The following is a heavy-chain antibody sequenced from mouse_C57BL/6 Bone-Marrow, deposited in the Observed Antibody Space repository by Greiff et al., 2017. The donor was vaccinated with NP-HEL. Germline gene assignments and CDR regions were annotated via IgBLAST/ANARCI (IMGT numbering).Heavy chain of an antibody. J-gene: IGHJ3*01. Sequence: VQLQQSGAELVRPGASVTLSCKASGYTFTDYEMHWVKQTPVHGLEWIGAIDPETGGTAYNQKFKGKAILTADKSSSTAYMELRSLTSEDSAVYYCTRYPDLLGFAYWGQGTLVTVSA. CDR3: TRYPDLLGFAY. V-gene: IGHV1-15*01. D-gene: IGHD1-1*01. CDR1: GYTFTDYE. CDR2: IDPETGGT.